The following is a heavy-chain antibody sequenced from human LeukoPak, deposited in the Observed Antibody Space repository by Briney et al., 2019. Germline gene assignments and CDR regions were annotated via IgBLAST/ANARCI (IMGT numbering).Heavy chain of an antibody. CDR3: ARDNSVEVSTMIIFDY. CDR2: IYYSGSP. CDR1: GGSISSSSYY. V-gene: IGHV4-39*07. Sequence: SETLSLTCTVSGGSISSSSYYWGWIRQPPGKGLEWIGSIYYSGSPYYNPPLKSRVTISVDTSKNQFSLKLSYVTAADTAVYYCARDNSVEVSTMIIFDYWGQGTLVTVSS. D-gene: IGHD3-16*01. J-gene: IGHJ4*02.